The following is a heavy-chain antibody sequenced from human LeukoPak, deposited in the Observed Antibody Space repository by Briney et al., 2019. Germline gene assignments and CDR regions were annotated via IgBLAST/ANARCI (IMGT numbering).Heavy chain of an antibody. V-gene: IGHV4-61*02. D-gene: IGHD6-19*01. Sequence: SQTLSLTCTVSGASISSGSYYWSWIRQPAGKGLEWIGRVYTSGSTNYNPSLKSRVNISLDTPKNQFSLKLISVTAADTGVYFCARLQWLSTPFWGQRTLVTVSS. J-gene: IGHJ4*02. CDR1: GASISSGSYY. CDR3: ARLQWLSTPF. CDR2: VYTSGST.